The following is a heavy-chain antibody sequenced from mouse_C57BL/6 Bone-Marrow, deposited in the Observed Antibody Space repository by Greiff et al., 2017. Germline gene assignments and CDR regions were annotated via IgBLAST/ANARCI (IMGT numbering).Heavy chain of an antibody. CDR1: GFNIKDDY. V-gene: IGHV14-4*01. CDR3: TTYYYGSGAWFAY. J-gene: IGHJ3*01. Sequence: VQLQQSGAELVRPGASVKLSCTASGFNIKDDYMHWVKQRPEQGLEWIGWIDPENGDTEYASKFQGKATITADTSSNTAYLQLSSLTSEDTAVYYCTTYYYGSGAWFAYWGQGTLVTVSA. D-gene: IGHD1-1*01. CDR2: IDPENGDT.